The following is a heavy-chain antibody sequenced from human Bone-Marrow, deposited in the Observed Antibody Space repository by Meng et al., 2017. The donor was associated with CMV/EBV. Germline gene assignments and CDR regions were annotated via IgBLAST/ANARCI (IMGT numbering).Heavy chain of an antibody. Sequence: SETLFLTCTVSGGSVSSGDYYWSWIRQPPGKGLEWIGYIYYTGSTNYNPSLKSRVTISVDTSKNQSSLRLNSVTAADTAVYYCARDGDRVKSAVTGLHYWGQGTLVTVSS. CDR1: GGSVSSGDYY. J-gene: IGHJ4*02. CDR2: IYYTGST. D-gene: IGHD6-19*01. V-gene: IGHV4-61*08. CDR3: ARDGDRVKSAVTGLHY.